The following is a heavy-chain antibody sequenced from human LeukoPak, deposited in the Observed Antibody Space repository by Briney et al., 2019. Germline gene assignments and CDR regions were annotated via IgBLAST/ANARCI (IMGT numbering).Heavy chain of an antibody. CDR1: GLTFSDYE. D-gene: IGHD3-3*01. J-gene: IGHJ4*01. CDR2: IDRSGNDM. CDR3: MTDNPGIKVFAD. Sequence: GGSLRLSCAVSGLTFSDYEMNWVRQAPDKGLEWLSFIDRSGNDMRYAESVKGRFTISRDNTRNSLYLQMNRLRAEDTAVYYFMTDNPGIKVFADWGQGTLVTVSS. V-gene: IGHV3-48*03.